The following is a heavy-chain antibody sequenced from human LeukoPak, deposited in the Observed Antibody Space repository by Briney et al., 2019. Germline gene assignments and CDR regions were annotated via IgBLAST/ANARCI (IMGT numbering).Heavy chain of an antibody. Sequence: PLETLSLTCTVSGGSITSGNFYWSWILQSAGKGLEWIGRIYGSGSTNYSPSLRSRVTISIDTSKNQFSLNLNSVTATDTAVYYCARGWGSTSSNYFDPWGQGTLVTVSS. D-gene: IGHD2-2*01. V-gene: IGHV4-61*02. CDR2: IYGSGST. J-gene: IGHJ5*02. CDR3: ARGWGSTSSNYFDP. CDR1: GGSITSGNFY.